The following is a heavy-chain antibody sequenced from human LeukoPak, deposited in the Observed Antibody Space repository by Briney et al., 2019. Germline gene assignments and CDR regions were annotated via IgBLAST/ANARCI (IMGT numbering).Heavy chain of an antibody. CDR1: GFTFSTYW. V-gene: IGHV3-74*01. J-gene: IGHJ4*02. CDR3: ARVSRGNYYFDY. CDR2: INTDGSR. Sequence: GGSLRLSCAASGFTFSTYWMHWVRQAPGKGLVWVSRINTDGSRTDSVEGRFTISRDNAKNTLYLQMNSLRAEDTAVYYCARVSRGNYYFDYWGPGTLVTVS.